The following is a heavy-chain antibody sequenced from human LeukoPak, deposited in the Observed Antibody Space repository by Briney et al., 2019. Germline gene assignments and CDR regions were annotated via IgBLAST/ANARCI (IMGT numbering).Heavy chain of an antibody. J-gene: IGHJ4*02. CDR3: ARGGFYGHPFEF. Sequence: TLSLTCTVSGGSISSGGYYWSWIRQHPGKGLEWIGYIYYSGSTYYNPSLKSRVTISVDTSKNQFSLKLSSVTAADTAVYYCARGGFYGHPFEFGGQGILVIVSA. CDR2: IYYSGST. V-gene: IGHV4-31*03. CDR1: GGSISSGGYY. D-gene: IGHD3-10*01.